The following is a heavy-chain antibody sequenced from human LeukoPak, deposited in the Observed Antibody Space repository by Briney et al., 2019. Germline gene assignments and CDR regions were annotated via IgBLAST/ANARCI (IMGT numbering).Heavy chain of an antibody. CDR1: GFTFSTSG. Sequence: PGGSLRLSCAASGFTFSTSGMHWVRQAPGKGLEWVAFIRYDGGRIEYVDSVKGRFTISRDNSKNTLYLQMNSLRAEDTAVYYCAKDARGYSGYDPDFDYWGQGTLVTVSS. V-gene: IGHV3-30*02. CDR2: IRYDGGRI. D-gene: IGHD5-12*01. CDR3: AKDARGYSGYDPDFDY. J-gene: IGHJ4*02.